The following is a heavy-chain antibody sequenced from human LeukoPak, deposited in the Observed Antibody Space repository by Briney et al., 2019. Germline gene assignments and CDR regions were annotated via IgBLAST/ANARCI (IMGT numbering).Heavy chain of an antibody. CDR2: ISAYNGIT. Sequence: ASVKVSCKASGYTFTSYGISWVRQAPGQGLEWMGWISAYNGITNYAQKLQGRVTMTTDTSTSTAYMELRSLRSDDTAVYYCARDVHVAAHRGYSDWGQGTLVTVSS. CDR1: GYTFTSYG. J-gene: IGHJ4*02. CDR3: ARDVHVAAHRGYSD. V-gene: IGHV1-18*01. D-gene: IGHD6-6*01.